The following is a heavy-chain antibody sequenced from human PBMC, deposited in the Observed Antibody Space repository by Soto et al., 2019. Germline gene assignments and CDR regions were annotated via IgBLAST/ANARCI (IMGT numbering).Heavy chain of an antibody. Sequence: GGSLRLSCAASGFTFSIYAMSWVRHAPGKGLEWVSAISGSGGSTYYADSVKGRFTISRDNSKNTLYLQMNSLRAEDTAVYYCAKIGMVQLWQFDYWGQGTLVTVSS. CDR1: GFTFSIYA. CDR3: AKIGMVQLWQFDY. V-gene: IGHV3-23*01. D-gene: IGHD5-18*01. CDR2: ISGSGGST. J-gene: IGHJ4*02.